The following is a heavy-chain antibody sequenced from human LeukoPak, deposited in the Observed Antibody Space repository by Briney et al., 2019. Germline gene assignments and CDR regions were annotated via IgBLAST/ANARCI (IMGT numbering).Heavy chain of an antibody. J-gene: IGHJ3*02. CDR1: GFTFSDYY. V-gene: IGHV3-11*06. CDR2: ISSSSSYT. Sequence: GGSLRLSCAASGFTFSDYYMSWIRQAPGKGLEWVSYISSSSSYTNYADSVKGRSTISRDNAKNSLYLQMNSLRAEDTAVYYCARGDDIDAFDIWGQGTMVTVSS. D-gene: IGHD2-21*01. CDR3: ARGDDIDAFDI.